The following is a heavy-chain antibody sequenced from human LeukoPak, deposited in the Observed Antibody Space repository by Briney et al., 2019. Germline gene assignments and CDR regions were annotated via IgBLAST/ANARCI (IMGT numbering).Heavy chain of an antibody. CDR3: AKEYYYDSSGYNSFEY. Sequence: GRSLRLSCAASGFTFSSYAMHWVRQAPGKGLEWVAVISYDGSNKYYADSVKGRFTISRDNSKNTLYLQMNSLRAEDTAVYYCAKEYYYDSSGYNSFEYWGQGTLVTVSS. J-gene: IGHJ4*02. V-gene: IGHV3-30-3*01. CDR1: GFTFSSYA. D-gene: IGHD3-22*01. CDR2: ISYDGSNK.